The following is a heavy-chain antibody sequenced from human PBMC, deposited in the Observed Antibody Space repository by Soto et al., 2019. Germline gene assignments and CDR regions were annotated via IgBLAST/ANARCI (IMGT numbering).Heavy chain of an antibody. D-gene: IGHD5-12*01. Sequence: PWGSLRLSCAASGFTFSSYAMSWVRQAPGKGLEWVSAISGGGGGTYYADSVKGRFTISRDNSKSTLYLQMNSLGVEDTAVYYCAKGPRDGYKMYWGQGTVVTVSS. J-gene: IGHJ4*02. V-gene: IGHV3-23*01. CDR2: ISGGGGGT. CDR1: GFTFSSYA. CDR3: AKGPRDGYKMY.